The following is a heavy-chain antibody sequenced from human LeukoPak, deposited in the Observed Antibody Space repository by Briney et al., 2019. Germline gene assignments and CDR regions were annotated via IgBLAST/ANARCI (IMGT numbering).Heavy chain of an antibody. D-gene: IGHD3-3*01. CDR2: IYYSGST. CDR3: ARVRSEKPYYDFWSGYYAPTNYYYYYMDV. V-gene: IGHV4-59*11. CDR1: GGSISSHY. Sequence: PSETLSLTCTVSGGSISSHYWSWIRQPPGKGLEWIGYIYYSGSTNYNPSLKSRVTISVDTSKNQFSLKLSSATAADTAVYYCARVRSEKPYYDFWSGYYAPTNYYYYYMDVWGKGTTVTVSS. J-gene: IGHJ6*03.